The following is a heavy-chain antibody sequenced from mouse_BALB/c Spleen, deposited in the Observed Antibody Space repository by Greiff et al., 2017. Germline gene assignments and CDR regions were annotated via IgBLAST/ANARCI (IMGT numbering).Heavy chain of an antibody. D-gene: IGHD1-1*01. Sequence: EVKVVESGGGLLQPGGSLRLSCATSGFTFTDYYMSWVRQPPGKALEWLGFIRNKANGYTTEYSASVKGRFTISRDNSQSILYLQMNTLRAEDSATYYCAREGYYGSSYYAMDYWGQGTSVTVSS. CDR3: AREGYYGSSYYAMDY. J-gene: IGHJ4*01. V-gene: IGHV7-3*02. CDR1: GFTFTDYY. CDR2: IRNKANGYTT.